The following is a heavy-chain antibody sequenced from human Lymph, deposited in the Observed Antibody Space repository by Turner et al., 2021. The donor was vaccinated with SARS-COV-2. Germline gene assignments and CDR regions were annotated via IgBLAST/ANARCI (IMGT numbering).Heavy chain of an antibody. J-gene: IGHJ4*02. CDR1: GGSISSSFYY. Sequence: QLPLQELGPGLVKPSETLFLTCTVPGGSISSSFYYWGWIRQPPGKGLEWIGSIYYTGSTYYNPSLKSRVTISVDTSKNQFSLKLSSVTATDTAVFYCARGSPQGWYVPVFDYWGQGTLVTVSS. CDR2: IYYTGST. CDR3: ARGSPQGWYVPVFDY. D-gene: IGHD6-19*01. V-gene: IGHV4-39*01.